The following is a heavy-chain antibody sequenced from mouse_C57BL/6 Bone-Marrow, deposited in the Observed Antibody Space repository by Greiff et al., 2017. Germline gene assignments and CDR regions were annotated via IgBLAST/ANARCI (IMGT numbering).Heavy chain of an antibody. CDR3: YYSNYGLTFYFDY. J-gene: IGHJ2*01. CDR1: GYNFTSYW. Sequence: VQLQQPGAELVKPGASVKMSCKASGYNFTSYWINWVKQRTGQGLEWIGDIYPGSGSTNYNEKFKSKATLTVDTSSSTAYMQLSSLTSEDSAVYYCYYSNYGLTFYFDYWGQGTTLTVSS. CDR2: IYPGSGST. D-gene: IGHD2-5*01. V-gene: IGHV1-55*01.